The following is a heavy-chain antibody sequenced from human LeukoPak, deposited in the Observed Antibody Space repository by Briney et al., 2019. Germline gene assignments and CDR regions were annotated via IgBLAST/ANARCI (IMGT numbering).Heavy chain of an antibody. Sequence: PGGSLRLSCAASGFTFSSYAMSWVRQAPGKGLEWVSAISGSGGSTYYADSVKGRFTISRDNSKNTLYLQMNSLRAEDTAVYYCAKDTCYYDSSGLDAFDIWGQGTMVTVSS. CDR2: ISGSGGST. CDR1: GFTFSSYA. D-gene: IGHD3-22*01. J-gene: IGHJ3*02. V-gene: IGHV3-23*01. CDR3: AKDTCYYDSSGLDAFDI.